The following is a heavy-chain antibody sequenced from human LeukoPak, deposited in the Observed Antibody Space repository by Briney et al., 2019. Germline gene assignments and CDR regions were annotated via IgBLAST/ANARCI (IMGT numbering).Heavy chain of an antibody. D-gene: IGHD3-22*01. Sequence: PGRSLRLSCAASGFIFSTYAMHWVRQAPGKGLVWVSRINSDGSSTSYADSVKGRFTISRDNAKNTLYLQMNSLRAEDTAVYYCASLATMIGNEFDYWGQGTLVTVSS. CDR3: ASLATMIGNEFDY. CDR1: GFIFSTYA. J-gene: IGHJ4*02. V-gene: IGHV3-74*01. CDR2: INSDGSST.